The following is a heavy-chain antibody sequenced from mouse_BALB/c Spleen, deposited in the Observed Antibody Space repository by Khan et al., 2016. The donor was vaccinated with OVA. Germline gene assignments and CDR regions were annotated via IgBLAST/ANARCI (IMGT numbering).Heavy chain of an antibody. CDR1: GFAFSSYD. V-gene: IGHV5-9*02. Sequence: EVELVESGGGLVMPGGSLKLSCAPSGFAFSSYDMSWVRQTPEKRLEWVATISGTGIYTYYPDSVKGRFTISRDNARNTLYLQMSSLRSEDTALYYCSRPSYYGNPWFTYWGQGTLVTVSA. J-gene: IGHJ3*01. CDR3: SRPSYYGNPWFTY. D-gene: IGHD2-10*01. CDR2: ISGTGIYT.